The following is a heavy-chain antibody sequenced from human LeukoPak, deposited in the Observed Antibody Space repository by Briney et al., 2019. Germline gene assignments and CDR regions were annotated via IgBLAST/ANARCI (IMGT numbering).Heavy chain of an antibody. D-gene: IGHD3-9*01. CDR1: GGSISSYY. J-gene: IGHJ5*02. V-gene: IGHV4-59*01. CDR3: ARAASRGLTGCYTHPNWFDP. Sequence: SETLSLTCTVSGGSISSYYWSWIRQPPGKGLEWIGYIYYSGSTNYNPSLKSRVTISVDTSKNQFSLKLSSVTAADTAVYYCARAASRGLTGCYTHPNWFDPWGQGTLVTVSS. CDR2: IYYSGST.